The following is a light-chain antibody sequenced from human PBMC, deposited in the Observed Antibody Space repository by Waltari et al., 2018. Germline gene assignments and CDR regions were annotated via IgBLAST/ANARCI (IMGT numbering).Light chain of an antibody. Sequence: SYELTQPPSVSVSPGQTASITCSGDKLGDKYVCWYQQKPGQSPILVIYQDSKRPSGIPERCAGSNAGNTATLTISGTQSMDEADYYCQAWDSSTVVFGGGTKLTVL. CDR2: QDS. CDR1: KLGDKY. V-gene: IGLV3-1*01. CDR3: QAWDSSTVV. J-gene: IGLJ2*01.